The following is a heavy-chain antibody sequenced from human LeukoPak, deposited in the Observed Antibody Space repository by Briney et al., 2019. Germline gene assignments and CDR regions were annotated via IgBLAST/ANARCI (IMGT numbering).Heavy chain of an antibody. J-gene: IGHJ4*02. V-gene: IGHV4-59*08. CDR2: IYYSGST. CDR1: GDSISSYY. D-gene: IGHD3-9*01. CDR3: ARLTFDLYYFDY. Sequence: SETLSLTCTVHGDSISSYYWSWLRQPPGKGLERLGYIYYSGSTNYNPSLKSRVTISVDTSNYQFSLKLSSVTAADTAVYYCARLTFDLYYFDYWGQGTLVTVSS.